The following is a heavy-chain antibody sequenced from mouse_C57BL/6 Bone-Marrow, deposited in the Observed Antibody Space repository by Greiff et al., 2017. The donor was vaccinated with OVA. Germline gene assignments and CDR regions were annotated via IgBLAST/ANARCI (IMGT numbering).Heavy chain of an antibody. Sequence: EVQLQQSGPELVKPGASVKISCKASGYTFTDYYMNWVKQSHGKSLEWIGDVNPNTGGHSYNQKFKGKATLTVDKSSSTAYMELSSLTSEDSAVYYCEKRYYSNYAVFYYYAMDYWGQGTSVTVSS. J-gene: IGHJ4*01. CDR1: GYTFTDYY. CDR3: EKRYYSNYAVFYYYAMDY. CDR2: VNPNTGGH. D-gene: IGHD2-5*01. V-gene: IGHV1-26*01.